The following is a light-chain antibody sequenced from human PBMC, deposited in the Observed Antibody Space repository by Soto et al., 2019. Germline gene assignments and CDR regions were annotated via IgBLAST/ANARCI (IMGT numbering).Light chain of an antibody. J-gene: IGLJ2*01. Sequence: QSVLTQPPSVSAAPGQKVTISCSGSNSNIGSNSVSWYQQLPGTAPKLLIYDNDKRPSEIPDRFSGSRSGTSATLGIAGLQTGDEADYYCGTWDSSLDAGVFGGGNKLTVL. CDR3: GTWDSSLDAGV. V-gene: IGLV1-51*01. CDR2: DND. CDR1: NSNIGSNS.